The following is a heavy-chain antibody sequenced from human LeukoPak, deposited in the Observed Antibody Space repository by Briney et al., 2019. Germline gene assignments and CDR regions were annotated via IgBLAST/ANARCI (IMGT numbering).Heavy chain of an antibody. D-gene: IGHD4-17*01. CDR1: GYSISSGYY. Sequence: SETLSLTCAVSGYSISSGYYWGWIRQPPGKGLEWIGNIYHSGSTYYNPSLKSRVTISVDTSKNQFSLKLSSVTAADTAVYYCARDRAVTTFDYWGRGTLVTVSS. CDR3: ARDRAVTTFDY. CDR2: IYHSGST. J-gene: IGHJ4*02. V-gene: IGHV4-38-2*02.